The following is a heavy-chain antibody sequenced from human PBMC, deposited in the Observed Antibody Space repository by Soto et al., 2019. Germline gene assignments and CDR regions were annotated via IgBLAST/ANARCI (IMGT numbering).Heavy chain of an antibody. J-gene: IGHJ6*02. CDR3: ASRIELLWFGETHPYGMDV. Sequence: SETLSLTCTVSGGSISSSSYYWGWIRQPPGKGLEWIGSIYYSGSTYYNPSLKSRVTISVDTSKNQFSLKLSSVTAADTAVYYCASRIELLWFGETHPYGMDVWGQGTTVTVSS. CDR1: GGSISSSSYY. D-gene: IGHD3-10*01. V-gene: IGHV4-39*01. CDR2: IYYSGST.